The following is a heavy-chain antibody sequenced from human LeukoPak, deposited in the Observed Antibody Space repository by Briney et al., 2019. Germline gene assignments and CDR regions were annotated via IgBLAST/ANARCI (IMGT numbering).Heavy chain of an antibody. Sequence: GSLRLSCAASGFTFSDYYMSWVRQAPGKGLEWVSAISGSGGSTYYADSVKGRFTISRDNSKNTLYLQMNSLRAEDTAVYYCAKDQRYYYDSSGYYSSGAFDIWGQGTMVTVSS. CDR3: AKDQRYYYDSSGYYSSGAFDI. V-gene: IGHV3-23*01. D-gene: IGHD3-22*01. CDR1: GFTFSDYY. CDR2: ISGSGGST. J-gene: IGHJ3*02.